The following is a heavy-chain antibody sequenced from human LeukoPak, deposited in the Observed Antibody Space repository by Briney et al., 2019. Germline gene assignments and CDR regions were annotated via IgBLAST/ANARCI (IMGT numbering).Heavy chain of an antibody. J-gene: IGHJ5*02. CDR1: GGSISSYY. D-gene: IGHD3-22*01. V-gene: IGHV4-4*07. CDR3: ASGYYDSSGYPNWFGP. CDR2: IYTSGST. Sequence: SETLSLTCTVSGGSISSYYWSWIRQPAGKGLEWIGRIYTSGSTNYNPSLKSRVTMSVDTSKNQFSLKLSSVTAADTAVYYCASGYYDSSGYPNWFGPWGQGTLVTVSS.